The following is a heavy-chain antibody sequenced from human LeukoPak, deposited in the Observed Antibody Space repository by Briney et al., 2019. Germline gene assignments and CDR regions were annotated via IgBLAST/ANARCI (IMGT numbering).Heavy chain of an antibody. CDR2: VSGSGGST. CDR3: AKDPGRGWLSPYYFDY. CDR1: GFTFSSYA. D-gene: IGHD3-22*01. V-gene: IGHV3-23*01. J-gene: IGHJ4*02. Sequence: PGGSLRLSCAASGFTFSSYAMSWGRQAPGKGLGWVSAVSGSGGSTYYADSVKGRFTISRDNSKNTLYLQMNSLRAEDTAVYYCAKDPGRGWLSPYYFDYWGQGTLVTVSS.